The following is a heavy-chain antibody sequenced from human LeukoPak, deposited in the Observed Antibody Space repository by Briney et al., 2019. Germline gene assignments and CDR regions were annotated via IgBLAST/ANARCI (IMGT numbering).Heavy chain of an antibody. V-gene: IGHV3-23*01. CDR2: ISGSGGST. CDR1: GFTFSSYA. D-gene: IGHD6-6*01. J-gene: IGHJ4*02. CDR3: AKASTSYSSSSPSDY. Sequence: GGSLRLSCAASGFTFSSYAMSWVRQAPGEGLEWVSAISGSGGSTYYADSVKGRFTISRDNSKNTLYLQMNSLRAEDTAVYYCAKASTSYSSSSPSDYWGQGTLVTVSS.